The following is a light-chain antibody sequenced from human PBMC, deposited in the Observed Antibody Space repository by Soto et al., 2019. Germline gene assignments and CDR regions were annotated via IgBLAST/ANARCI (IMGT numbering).Light chain of an antibody. J-gene: IGKJ2*01. CDR2: GAS. CDR1: QSVSTT. CDR3: QQYNDWRMYT. Sequence: EIVLTQSPATLSVSPGESATLSCWATQSVSTTLDWYQQKPGQAPRLLIYGASTRAPGVPARFSGSGFGTTVTLTISSLQSEDFAVYYCQQYNDWRMYTFGQGTKLEI. V-gene: IGKV3-15*01.